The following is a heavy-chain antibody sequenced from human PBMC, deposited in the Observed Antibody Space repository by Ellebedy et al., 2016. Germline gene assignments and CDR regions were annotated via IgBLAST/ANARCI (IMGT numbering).Heavy chain of an antibody. CDR3: SRRGNYYYYGMDV. V-gene: IGHV3-48*02. J-gene: IGHJ6*02. D-gene: IGHD3-10*01. Sequence: GESLKISCAASGFTFSSYSMNWVRQAPGKGLEWVSYISSSSSTIYYADSVKGRFTISRDNAKNSLYLQMNSLRDEDTAVYYCSRRGNYYYYGMDVWGQGTTVTVSS. CDR2: ISSSSSTI. CDR1: GFTFSSYS.